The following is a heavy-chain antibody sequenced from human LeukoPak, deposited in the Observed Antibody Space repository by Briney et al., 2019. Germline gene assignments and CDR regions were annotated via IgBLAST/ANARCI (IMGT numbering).Heavy chain of an antibody. CDR1: GFTFSSYA. Sequence: GESLRLSCAASGFTFSSYAMSWVRQAPGKGLELVSAISGSGGSTYYADSVKGRFTISRDNSKNTLYLQMNSLRAEDTAVYYCAKDVAVVRYYFDYWGQGTLVTVSS. CDR3: AKDVAVVRYYFDY. V-gene: IGHV3-23*01. D-gene: IGHD3-22*01. J-gene: IGHJ4*02. CDR2: ISGSGGST.